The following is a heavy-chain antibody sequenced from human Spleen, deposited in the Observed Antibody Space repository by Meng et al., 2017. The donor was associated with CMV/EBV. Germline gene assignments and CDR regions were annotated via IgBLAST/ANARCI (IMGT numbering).Heavy chain of an antibody. V-gene: IGHV4-39*07. J-gene: IGHJ5*02. CDR1: GGSISSSSYY. CDR3: ARGRKSGYRGYWFDP. D-gene: IGHD3-3*01. CDR2: IYYSGST. Sequence: SETLSLTCTVSGGSISSSSYYWGWIRQPPGKGLEWIGSIYYSGSTYYNPSLKSRVTISVDTSKNQFSLKLSSVTAADTAVYYCARGRKSGYRGYWFDPWGQGTLVTVSS.